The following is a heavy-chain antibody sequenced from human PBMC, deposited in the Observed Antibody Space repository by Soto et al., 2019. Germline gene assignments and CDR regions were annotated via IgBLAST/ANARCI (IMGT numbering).Heavy chain of an antibody. CDR3: AKDRASGWYSDFDY. CDR1: GFSFSNYA. Sequence: EVQLLESGGGLVQPGGSLRLSCTTSGFSFSNYAMSWVRQAPGKGLEWVSAITSRADSTYSADSVKGRFTISIDNSQSTLYLQTAGLRAEDTAVYFCAKDRASGWYSDFDYWGQGALVTVSS. J-gene: IGHJ4*02. D-gene: IGHD6-19*01. V-gene: IGHV3-23*01. CDR2: ITSRADST.